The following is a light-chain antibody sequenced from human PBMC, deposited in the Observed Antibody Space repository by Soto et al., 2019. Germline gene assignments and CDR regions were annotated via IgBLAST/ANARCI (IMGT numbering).Light chain of an antibody. CDR1: QSVSNNY. V-gene: IGKV3-20*01. CDR2: GAS. J-gene: IGKJ1*01. Sequence: ETVLTQSPGTLSLSPGERATLFCRASQSVSNNYLAWYQQKPGQAPRLLIYGASSRATGIPDRFSGSGSGTDFSLTISRLDPEDSAVYYCQQHGTSPPSWTFGQGTKVEIK. CDR3: QQHGTSPPSWT.